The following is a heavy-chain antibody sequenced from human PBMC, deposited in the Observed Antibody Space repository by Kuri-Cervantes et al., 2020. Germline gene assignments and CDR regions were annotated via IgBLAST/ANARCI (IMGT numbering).Heavy chain of an antibody. V-gene: IGHV3-11*01. Sequence: GESLKISCAASGFTFSDYYMSWIRQAPGKGVEWVSYISSSGSTIYYADSVKGRFTISRDNAKNSLYLQMNSLRAEDTAVYYWARPGHCSGGSCQRAFDIWGPGTMVTVSS. D-gene: IGHD2-15*01. J-gene: IGHJ3*02. CDR3: ARPGHCSGGSCQRAFDI. CDR1: GFTFSDYY. CDR2: ISSSGSTI.